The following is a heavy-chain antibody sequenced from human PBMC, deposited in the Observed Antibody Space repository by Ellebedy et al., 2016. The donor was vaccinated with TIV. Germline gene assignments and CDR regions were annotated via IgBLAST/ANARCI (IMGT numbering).Heavy chain of an antibody. D-gene: IGHD1-26*01. Sequence: GSLRLSXAASGFTFSDYYMSWIRQPPGKGLEWIGEINHSGSTNYNPSLKSRVTISVDTSKNQFSLKLSSVTAADTAVYYCARSRYSGSYWALDYWGQGTLVTVSS. CDR3: ARSRYSGSYWALDY. V-gene: IGHV4-34*01. J-gene: IGHJ4*02. CDR2: INHSGST. CDR1: GFTFSDYY.